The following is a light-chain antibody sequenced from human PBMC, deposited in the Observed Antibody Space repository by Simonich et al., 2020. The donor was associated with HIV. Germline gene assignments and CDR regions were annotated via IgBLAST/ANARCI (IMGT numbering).Light chain of an antibody. Sequence: DVVMTQSPLSLPVTLGQPASISCRSSQSLVHSYGNTYLNWFQQRPGQSPRRLIYKVSNRDSGVPDRFSGSGSGTDFTLKISRVEAEDVGVYYCMQGKYWPWTFGQGTKVEIK. CDR3: MQGKYWPWT. J-gene: IGKJ1*01. CDR2: KVS. CDR1: QSLVHSYGNTY. V-gene: IGKV2-30*02.